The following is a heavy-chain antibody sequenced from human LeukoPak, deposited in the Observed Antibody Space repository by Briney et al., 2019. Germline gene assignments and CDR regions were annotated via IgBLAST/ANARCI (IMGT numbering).Heavy chain of an antibody. CDR1: GFTFSNYA. V-gene: IGHV3-21*01. J-gene: IGHJ4*02. D-gene: IGHD3-22*01. Sequence: PGGSLRLSCAASGFTFSNYAMHWVRQAPGKGLEWVSSISSSSSYIYYADSVKGRFTISRDNAKNSLYLQMNSLRAEDTAVYYCARDPLTYYYDSSAIDYWGQGTLVTVSS. CDR2: ISSSSSYI. CDR3: ARDPLTYYYDSSAIDY.